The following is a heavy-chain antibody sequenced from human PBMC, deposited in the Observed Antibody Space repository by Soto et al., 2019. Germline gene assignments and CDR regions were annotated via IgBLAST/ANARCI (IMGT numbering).Heavy chain of an antibody. CDR1: GGTFSSYA. CDR2: IVPIVATS. Sequence: QVQLVQSGAEVRQPASSVKVSCKTSGGTFSSYAISWVRQAPGQGLEWMGGIVPIVATSAYAQKFQGRVTITADESTSTAYMARSSLRYNDTDIYYCVRFGAIPGYTDNWGEVNVVTVSS. V-gene: IGHV1-69*12. D-gene: IGHD1-26*01. CDR3: VRFGAIPGYTDN. J-gene: IGHJ4*02.